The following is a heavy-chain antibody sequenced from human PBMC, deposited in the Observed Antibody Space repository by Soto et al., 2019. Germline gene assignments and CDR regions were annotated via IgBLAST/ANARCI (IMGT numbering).Heavy chain of an antibody. J-gene: IGHJ4*02. CDR3: ASFMDPTSDFDY. Sequence: SETLSLTCTVSGGSISSYYWSWIRQPPGKGLEWIGYIYYSGSTNYNPSLKSRVTISVDTSKNQFSLKLSSVTAADTAVYYCASFMDPTSDFDYWGQGTLVTVSS. CDR2: IYYSGST. V-gene: IGHV4-59*08. D-gene: IGHD3-10*01. CDR1: GGSISSYY.